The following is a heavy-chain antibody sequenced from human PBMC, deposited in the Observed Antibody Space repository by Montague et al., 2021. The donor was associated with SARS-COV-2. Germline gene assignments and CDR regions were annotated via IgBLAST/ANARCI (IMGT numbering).Heavy chain of an antibody. CDR1: GGSISSGSYY. J-gene: IGHJ6*02. CDR3: VRPRSPTDYYYGMDV. Sequence: SETLSLTCTVSGGSISSGSYYWGWIRQPPGKGLEWIGSIYYSGSTYYNPSLKSRVTISVDTSKNQFSLKLSSVTAADTAVYYCVRPRSPTDYYYGMDVWGQGTTVTVSS. V-gene: IGHV4-39*01. CDR2: IYYSGST.